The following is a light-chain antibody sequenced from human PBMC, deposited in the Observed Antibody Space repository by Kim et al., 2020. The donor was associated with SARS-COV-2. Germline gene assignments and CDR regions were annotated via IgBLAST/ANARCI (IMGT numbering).Light chain of an antibody. J-gene: IGLJ2*01. Sequence: ELTQPPSVSVAPGKTARITCGGNNIGSKSVHWYQQKPGQAPVLVIYYDSDRPSGIPERFSGSNSGNTATLTISRVEAGDEADYYCQVWDRSSDHVVFGGGTQLTVL. CDR1: NIGSKS. CDR3: QVWDRSSDHVV. CDR2: YDS. V-gene: IGLV3-21*04.